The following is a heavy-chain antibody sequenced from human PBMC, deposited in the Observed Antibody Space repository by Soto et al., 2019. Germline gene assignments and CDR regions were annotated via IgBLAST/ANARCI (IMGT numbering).Heavy chain of an antibody. CDR2: VYYTGTT. V-gene: IGHV4-61*08. CDR1: GGSISSGGYY. D-gene: IGHD3-22*01. CDR3: ARLGGYYQSLAT. Sequence: SETLSLTCAVSGGSISSGGYYWTWIRQPPGKGLEWIGYVYYTGTTTYSPSLKSRVTISVDTSMNQISLKLSSVTAADTAFYYCARLGGYYQSLATWGQGTLVTVS. J-gene: IGHJ5*02.